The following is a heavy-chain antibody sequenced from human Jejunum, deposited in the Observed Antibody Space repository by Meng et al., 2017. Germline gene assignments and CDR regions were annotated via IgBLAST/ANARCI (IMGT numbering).Heavy chain of an antibody. CDR2: VWPSGAT. CDR1: VSPTPAPFS. J-gene: IGHJ4*02. D-gene: IGHD1-14*01. CDR3: ARAIRERYFDS. Sequence: HVQASAPGLLNSSGIMSLTFTWSVSPTPAPFSCTSIRPAPGKGLEWIGEVWPSGATYSNPSLSSRITISIDTSNNQFSLEVAFLTAADTAVYYCARAIRERYFDSWGQGTLVTVSS. V-gene: IGHV4-4*08.